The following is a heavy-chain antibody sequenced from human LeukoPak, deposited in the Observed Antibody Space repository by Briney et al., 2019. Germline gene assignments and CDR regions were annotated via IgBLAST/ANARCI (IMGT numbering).Heavy chain of an antibody. V-gene: IGHV4-59*01. CDR3: ARTPYSGSYSWFDP. J-gene: IGHJ5*02. CDR2: IYYSGST. CDR1: GGSISSYY. Sequence: SETLSLTCTVSGGSISSYYWSWIRQPPGKGLEWIGYIYYSGSTNYNPSLKSRVTISVDTSKNQFPLKLSSVTAADTAVYYCARTPYSGSYSWFDPWGQGTLVTVSS. D-gene: IGHD1-26*01.